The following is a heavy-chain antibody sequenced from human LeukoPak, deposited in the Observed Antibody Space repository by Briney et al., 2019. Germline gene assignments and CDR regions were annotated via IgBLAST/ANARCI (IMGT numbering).Heavy chain of an antibody. J-gene: IGHJ3*02. Sequence: GGSLRLSCAASGFNFSSHGMHWVRQAPGKGLEWVAVIWYDGSIKYYADSVKGRFTVSRDNSKNTLYLQLNSLRAEDTAVYYCARERPYGSGSRAFDIWGQGTRVTLSS. V-gene: IGHV3-33*01. CDR2: IWYDGSIK. CDR1: GFNFSSHG. D-gene: IGHD3-10*01. CDR3: ARERPYGSGSRAFDI.